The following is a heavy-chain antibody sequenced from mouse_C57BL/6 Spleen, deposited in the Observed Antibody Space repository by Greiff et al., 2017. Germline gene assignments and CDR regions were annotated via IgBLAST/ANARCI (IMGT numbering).Heavy chain of an antibody. CDR2: IDPETGGT. CDR1: GYTFTDYE. CDR3: TRFRYDGYYGGFAY. J-gene: IGHJ3*01. D-gene: IGHD2-3*01. Sequence: QVQLQQSGAELVRPGASVTLSCKASGYTFTDYEMHWVKQTPVHGLEWIGAIDPETGGTAYNQKFKGKAILTADKSSSTAYMELRSLTSEDSAVYYGTRFRYDGYYGGFAYWGQGTLVTVSA. V-gene: IGHV1-15*01.